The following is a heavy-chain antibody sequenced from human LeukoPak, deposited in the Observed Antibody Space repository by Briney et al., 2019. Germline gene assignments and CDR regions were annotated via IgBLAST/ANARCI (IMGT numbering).Heavy chain of an antibody. J-gene: IGHJ3*02. V-gene: IGHV3-11*01. CDR3: ARDWDDYGDLDAFDI. CDR1: GFTFSDYY. CDR2: ISSSGSTI. D-gene: IGHD4-17*01. Sequence: PGGSLRLSCAASGFTFSDYYMSWIRQAPGKGLEWVSYISSSGSTIYYADSVKGRFTISRDNAKNSLHLQMNSLRAEDTAVYYCARDWDDYGDLDAFDIWGQGTMVTVSS.